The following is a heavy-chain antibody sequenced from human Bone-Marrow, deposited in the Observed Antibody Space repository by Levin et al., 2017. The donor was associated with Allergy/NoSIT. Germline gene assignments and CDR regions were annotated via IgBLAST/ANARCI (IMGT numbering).Heavy chain of an antibody. D-gene: IGHD3-10*01. J-gene: IGHJ4*02. CDR2: ISSRNSTI. V-gene: IGHV3-48*03. CDR3: VREGLFMVRVFDY. CDR1: GFSFSSYE. Sequence: GESLKISCAASGFSFSSYEMNWVRQAPGKGLEWVSYISSRNSTIYYADSVKGRFTISRDNAENSLFLEMNSLRAEDTAIYYCVREGLFMVRVFDYWGRGTLVTVSS.